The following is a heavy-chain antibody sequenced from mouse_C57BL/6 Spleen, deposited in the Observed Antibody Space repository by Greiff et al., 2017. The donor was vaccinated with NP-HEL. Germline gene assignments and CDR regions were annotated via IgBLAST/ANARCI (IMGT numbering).Heavy chain of an antibody. Sequence: EVKLVESGGGLVKPGGSLKLSCAASGFTFSDYGMHWVRQAPEKGLEWVAYISSGSSTIYYADTVKGRFTISRDNAKNTLFLQMTSLRSEDTAMYYCATHYYGSSLYYYAMDYWGQGTSVTVSS. D-gene: IGHD1-1*01. CDR2: ISSGSSTI. CDR1: GFTFSDYG. J-gene: IGHJ4*01. V-gene: IGHV5-17*01. CDR3: ATHYYGSSLYYYAMDY.